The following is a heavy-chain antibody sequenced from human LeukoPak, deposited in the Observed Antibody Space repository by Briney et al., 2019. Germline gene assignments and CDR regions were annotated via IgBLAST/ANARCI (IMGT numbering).Heavy chain of an antibody. Sequence: GGSLRLSCAASGFTFRSYAIYWVRQAPGKGLEWVSGISGSGGDTYFADSVRGRFTIFRDNSKNTVFLQMDSLRAEDTAVYYCASDGYSGYGFWGQGTLVTVSS. V-gene: IGHV3-23*01. CDR2: ISGSGGDT. CDR1: GFTFRSYA. D-gene: IGHD5-12*01. J-gene: IGHJ4*02. CDR3: ASDGYSGYGF.